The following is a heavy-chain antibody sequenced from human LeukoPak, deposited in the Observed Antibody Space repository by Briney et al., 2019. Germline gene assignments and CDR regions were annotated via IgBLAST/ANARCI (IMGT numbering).Heavy chain of an antibody. V-gene: IGHV6-1*01. D-gene: IGHD5-18*01. CDR1: GDSVSSNSAA. Sequence: SRTLSLTCAISGDSVSSNSAAWNWIRQSPSRGLEWLGRTYYRSKWYNDYAVSVKSRITINPDTSKNQFSLQLNSVTPEDTAVYYCARVNSLGYSYGYYYYGMDVWGQGTTVTVSS. J-gene: IGHJ6*02. CDR2: TYYRSKWYN. CDR3: ARVNSLGYSYGYYYYGMDV.